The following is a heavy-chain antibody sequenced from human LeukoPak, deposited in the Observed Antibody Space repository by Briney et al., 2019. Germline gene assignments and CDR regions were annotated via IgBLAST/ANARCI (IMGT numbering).Heavy chain of an antibody. Sequence: GGSLRLSCAASGFTFSSYAMSWVRQAPGKGLEWVSAISGSGGSTYYADSVKGRFTISRVNSKNTLYLQMNSLRAEDTAVYYCAKDRRDRYYDFWSGYLPGYYGMDVWGQGTTVTVSS. CDR3: AKDRRDRYYDFWSGYLPGYYGMDV. J-gene: IGHJ6*02. V-gene: IGHV3-23*01. D-gene: IGHD3-3*01. CDR1: GFTFSSYA. CDR2: ISGSGGST.